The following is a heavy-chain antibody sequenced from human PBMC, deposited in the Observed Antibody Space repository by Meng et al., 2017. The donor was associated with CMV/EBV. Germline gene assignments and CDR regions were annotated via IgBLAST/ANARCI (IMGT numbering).Heavy chain of an antibody. CDR1: GYTFNTFG. CDR2: ISGYNGVT. J-gene: IGHJ4*02. CDR3: ARDASFYYDSTGYHSAY. V-gene: IGHV1-18*01. Sequence: QVQLVQSGPEGKKPGASGKVSCKASGYTFNTFGISWVRQAPGQGLEWMGWISGYNGVTNYAPKMQGKVTMTTDPSTSTAYLELRSLRSDDTAVYFCARDASFYYDSTGYHSAYWGQGTLVTVSS. D-gene: IGHD3-22*01.